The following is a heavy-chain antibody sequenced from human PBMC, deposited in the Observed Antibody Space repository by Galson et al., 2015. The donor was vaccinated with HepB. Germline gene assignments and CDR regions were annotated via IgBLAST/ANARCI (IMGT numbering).Heavy chain of an antibody. CDR1: GGTFSSYA. V-gene: IGHV1-69*13. CDR2: IIPIFDIA. D-gene: IGHD3-22*01. J-gene: IGHJ4*02. CDR3: ARPYYDSSGRPYYFDY. Sequence: SVKVSCKACGGTFSSYAFSWVRQAPGQGLEWMGGIIPIFDIANYAQRFQGRVTITADESTSTAYMELSSLRSEDTAVYFCARPYYDSSGRPYYFDYWGQGTLVTVSS.